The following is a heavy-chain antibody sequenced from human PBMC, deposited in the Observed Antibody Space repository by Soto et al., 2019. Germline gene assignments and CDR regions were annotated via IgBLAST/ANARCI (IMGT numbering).Heavy chain of an antibody. CDR1: GFTFSDYH. CDR3: ARFGSHIVATPFDY. CDR2: ISSSGSTI. V-gene: IGHV3-11*01. D-gene: IGHD5-12*01. J-gene: IGHJ4*02. Sequence: GGSLRLSCAASGFTFSDYHMSWIRQAPGKGLEWVSYISSSGSTIYYADSVKGRFTISRDNAKNSLYLQMNSLRAEDTAVYYCARFGSHIVATPFDYWGQGTLVTVSS.